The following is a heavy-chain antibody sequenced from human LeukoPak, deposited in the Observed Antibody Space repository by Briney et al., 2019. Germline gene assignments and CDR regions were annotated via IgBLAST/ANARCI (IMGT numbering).Heavy chain of an antibody. CDR2: IKGDGSEK. CDR1: GFTFSAFW. V-gene: IGHV3-7*04. Sequence: GGSLRLSCAASGFTFSAFWMSWVRQAPGKGLEWVAIIKGDGSEKAYVDSVKGRFSISRDNAENPLYLQMSSLRAEDTAVYYCAKDWGYGEAGIDFWGQGTLVTVSS. D-gene: IGHD6-13*01. CDR3: AKDWGYGEAGIDF. J-gene: IGHJ4*02.